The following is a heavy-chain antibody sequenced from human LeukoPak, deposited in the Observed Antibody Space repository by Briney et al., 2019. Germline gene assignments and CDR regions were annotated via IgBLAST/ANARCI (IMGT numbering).Heavy chain of an antibody. V-gene: IGHV3-43*02. J-gene: IGHJ4*02. CDR2: ISGDGGSA. Sequence: GGSLRLSCAASGFAYDDYAMYWVRQVPGRGLEWMSLISGDGGSAYYADSVKGRFTISRDNSKNSLYLQMNSLRREDSALYYCARPLDTALVSAFDYWGQGTLVTVSS. CDR1: GFAYDDYA. CDR3: ARPLDTALVSAFDY. D-gene: IGHD5-18*01.